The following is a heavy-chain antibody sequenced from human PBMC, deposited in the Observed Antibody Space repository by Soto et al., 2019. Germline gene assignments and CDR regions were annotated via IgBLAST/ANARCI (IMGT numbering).Heavy chain of an antibody. Sequence: SETLSLTWTLAGGSISRYYWSWIRQPPGKGLEWSGNIYYSGSPNHNPSLKSRVTISVDTSKNQFSLKLSSVTGADTAVYYCAREGDYGRPNGFHIWGRGTMVTVSS. D-gene: IGHD4-17*01. J-gene: IGHJ3*02. CDR1: GGSISRYY. CDR2: IYYSGSP. V-gene: IGHV4-59*01. CDR3: AREGDYGRPNGFHI.